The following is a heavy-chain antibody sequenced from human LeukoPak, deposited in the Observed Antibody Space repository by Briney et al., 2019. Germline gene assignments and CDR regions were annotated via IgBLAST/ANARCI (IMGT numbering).Heavy chain of an antibody. CDR2: INHSGST. V-gene: IGHV4-34*01. J-gene: IGHJ4*02. CDR1: GGSFSGYY. Sequence: SESLSLTCAVYGGSFSGYYWSWIRQPPGKGVEWIGEINHSGSTNYNPYLKSRVTISVEKSKNQLYRKLSCVTAADTAEYYVAARQTGPYSCGPGTLVTVSS. CDR3: AARQTGPYS.